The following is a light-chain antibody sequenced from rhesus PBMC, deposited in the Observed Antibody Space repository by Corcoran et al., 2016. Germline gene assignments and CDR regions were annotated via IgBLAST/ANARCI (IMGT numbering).Light chain of an antibody. J-gene: IGKJ1*01. CDR2: AAS. CDR1: QGIRSW. V-gene: IGKV1-19*01. Sequence: GDKVTITCHASQGIRSWLAWYQQKPGTAPKPLIYAASSLQSGVPSTVSGSGPWTEYTLTISSLQPEDFATYYCQQYDDLPWTFGQGTKVEIK. CDR3: QQYDDLPWT.